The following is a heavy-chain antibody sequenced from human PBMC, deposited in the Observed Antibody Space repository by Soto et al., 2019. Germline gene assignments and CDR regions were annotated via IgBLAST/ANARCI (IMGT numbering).Heavy chain of an antibody. CDR2: INHSGST. J-gene: IGHJ6*02. V-gene: IGHV4-34*01. Sequence: PSETLSLTSAVYGGSFSGYYWSWIRQPPGKGLEWFGEINHSGSTNYNPSHKNRVPISVDTSKNQFSLKLSSVTAADTAVYYCARTSITIFGVVILTYYYYGMDVWGQGTTVTVSS. CDR3: ARTSITIFGVVILTYYYYGMDV. CDR1: GGSFSGYY. D-gene: IGHD3-3*01.